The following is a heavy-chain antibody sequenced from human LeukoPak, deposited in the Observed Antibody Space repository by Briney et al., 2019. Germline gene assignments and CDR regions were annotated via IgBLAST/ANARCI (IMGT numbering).Heavy chain of an antibody. CDR2: IYDSGST. V-gene: IGHV4-31*03. Sequence: SETLSLTCTVSGDSISGGGYYWTWLRQHPGKGLEWIGHIYDSGSTYYHPSLKGRLTISKDTSKHQFSLKLRSVTAADTAGYYCVRGDSIESPRPYSGYSFCYWGQGTLVTASS. CDR3: VRGDSIESPRPYSGYSFCY. J-gene: IGHJ4*02. D-gene: IGHD5-12*01. CDR1: GDSISGGGYY.